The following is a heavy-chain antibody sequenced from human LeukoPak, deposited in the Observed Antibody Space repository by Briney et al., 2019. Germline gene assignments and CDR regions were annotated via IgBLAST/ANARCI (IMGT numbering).Heavy chain of an antibody. D-gene: IGHD3/OR15-3a*01. CDR2: ISSRSSYI. J-gene: IGHJ4*02. CDR1: GFSLLDYR. Sequence: GGSLRLSCTVSGFSLLDYRIIGARQAPGKGLEWVSSISSRSSYIYYADSVKGRFTISIDNAKNSLYLQMNSLRAEDTAVYYCARELDFKVNGVARGVWAQVTLVTVSS. CDR3: ARELDFKVNGVARGV. V-gene: IGHV3-21*01.